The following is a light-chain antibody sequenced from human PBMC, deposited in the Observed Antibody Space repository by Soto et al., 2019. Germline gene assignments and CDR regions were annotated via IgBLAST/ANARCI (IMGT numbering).Light chain of an antibody. CDR1: QDISQF. CDR3: QQYTKDTPGT. CDR2: YAT. Sequence: DIQMTQSPSSLSASVGDRVTFTCRASQDISQFLAWYQQRPGKVPKLLIYYATNLQSGVPSRFSGSGSGTDFNLTISSLQPEDVATYYCQQYTKDTPGTFGQGTKVDIK. V-gene: IGKV1-27*01. J-gene: IGKJ1*01.